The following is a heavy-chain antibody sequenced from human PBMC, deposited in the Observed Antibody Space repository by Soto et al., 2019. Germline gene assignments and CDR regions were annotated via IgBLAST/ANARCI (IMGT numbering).Heavy chain of an antibody. J-gene: IGHJ6*03. Sequence: ASVKVSCKASGYTFTSYDINWVRQATGQGLEWMGWMNPNSGNTGYAQKFQGRVTMTRNTSISTAYMELSSLRSEDTAVYYCARVPSLRSRPYYYYYYMDVWGKGTTVTVSS. CDR2: MNPNSGNT. CDR3: ARVPSLRSRPYYYYYYMDV. V-gene: IGHV1-8*01. CDR1: GYTFTSYD.